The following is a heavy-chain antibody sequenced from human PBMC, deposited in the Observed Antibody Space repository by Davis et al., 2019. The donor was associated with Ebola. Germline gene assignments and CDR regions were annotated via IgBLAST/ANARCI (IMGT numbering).Heavy chain of an antibody. D-gene: IGHD3-22*01. CDR1: GFTFGDYA. Sequence: GESLKISCAASGFTFGDYAMHWVRQAPGKGLEWVSLISWDGRSTASADSVRDRFSISRDNSRNFLYLQMNGLRAEDTALYYCTAYDSTFRNYWGQGTLVTVSS. CDR3: TAYDSTFRNY. V-gene: IGHV3-43D*03. CDR2: ISWDGRST. J-gene: IGHJ4*02.